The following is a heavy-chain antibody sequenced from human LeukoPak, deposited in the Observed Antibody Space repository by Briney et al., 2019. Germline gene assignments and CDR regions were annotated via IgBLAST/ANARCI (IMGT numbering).Heavy chain of an antibody. CDR1: GFTFSGYA. D-gene: IGHD6-13*01. Sequence: GGSLRLSCAASGFTFSGYAMSWVRQGPGKGLEWGSAISGSGGGTSYADSVKGRFTISRDNSKNTLYLQMTSLRAENTAVYYCAKDTSSSWYVWFDPRGQGTLVTVSS. CDR2: ISGSGGGT. J-gene: IGHJ5*02. V-gene: IGHV3-23*01. CDR3: AKDTSSSWYVWFDP.